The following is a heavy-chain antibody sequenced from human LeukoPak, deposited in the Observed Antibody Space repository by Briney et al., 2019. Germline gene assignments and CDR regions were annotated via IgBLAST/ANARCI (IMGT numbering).Heavy chain of an antibody. D-gene: IGHD3-3*01. CDR2: IIPILGIA. CDR3: ARDQEYYDFWSGQSGSYYYGMDV. J-gene: IGHJ6*02. CDR1: GGTFSSYA. Sequence: SVKVSCKASGGTFSSYAISWVRQAPGQGLEWMGRIIPILGIANYAQKFRGRVTITADKSTSTAYMELSSLRSEDTAVYYCARDQEYYDFWSGQSGSYYYGMDVWGQGTTVTVSS. V-gene: IGHV1-69*04.